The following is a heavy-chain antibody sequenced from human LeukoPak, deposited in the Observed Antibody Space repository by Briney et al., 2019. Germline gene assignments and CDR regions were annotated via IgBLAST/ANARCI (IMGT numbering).Heavy chain of an antibody. CDR1: GGTFSSYA. J-gene: IGHJ5*02. D-gene: IGHD3-10*01. Sequence: GASVKVSCKASGGTFSSYAISWVRQAPGQGLEWMGGIIPIFGTANYAQKFQGRVTITADESTSTAYMELSSLRSEDTAVYYCATVPMVQGLNWFDPWGQGTLVTVSS. CDR3: ATVPMVQGLNWFDP. CDR2: IIPIFGTA. V-gene: IGHV1-69*13.